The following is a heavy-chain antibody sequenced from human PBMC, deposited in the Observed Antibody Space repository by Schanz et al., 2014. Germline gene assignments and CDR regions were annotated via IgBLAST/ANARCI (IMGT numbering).Heavy chain of an antibody. J-gene: IGHJ4*02. D-gene: IGHD1-26*01. CDR3: ARDHTTESYYSAGPPIDY. CDR2: VSRSTPDI. CDR1: GFTFSSYS. Sequence: VRLVESGGGVVQPGRSLRLSCAASGFTFSSYSMNWVRQAPGKGLEWVSYVSRSTPDIYYADSVKGRFTMSRDNAKRSLFLQMNSLRVEDTAVYYCARDHTTESYYSAGPPIDYWGQGTLLTVSS. V-gene: IGHV3-21*01.